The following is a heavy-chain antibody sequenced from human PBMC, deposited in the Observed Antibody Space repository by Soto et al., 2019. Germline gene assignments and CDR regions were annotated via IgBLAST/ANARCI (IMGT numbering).Heavy chain of an antibody. CDR3: ARGPTDYSDTSGNYFLDY. CDR2: ISTYNGNT. Sequence: QVQLVQSGAAVKKPWASVKVSCKASGYTFNTYGMSWVRQAPGQGLDWMGWISTYNGNTKYAERLQGRVTMTTDTTTRRAYMEVRNLRSDDTAVYYWARGPTDYSDTSGNYFLDYWCQGHLVNVSS. D-gene: IGHD3-22*01. CDR1: GYTFNTYG. J-gene: IGHJ4*02. V-gene: IGHV1-18*01.